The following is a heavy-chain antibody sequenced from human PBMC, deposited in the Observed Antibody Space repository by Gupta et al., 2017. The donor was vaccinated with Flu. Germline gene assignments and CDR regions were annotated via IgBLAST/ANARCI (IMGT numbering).Heavy chain of an antibody. CDR3: ASFGVVSWYYHDGMDV. CDR2: IFPGDSDT. V-gene: IGHV5-51*01. CDR1: G. Sequence: GIGWVRQMPGKGLEWMGIIFPGDSDTKYSPSCQGKVTISADKSISTAYLQWSSLKASDTAMYYCASFGVVSWYYHDGMDVWGQGTTVTVSS. D-gene: IGHD3-3*01. J-gene: IGHJ6*02.